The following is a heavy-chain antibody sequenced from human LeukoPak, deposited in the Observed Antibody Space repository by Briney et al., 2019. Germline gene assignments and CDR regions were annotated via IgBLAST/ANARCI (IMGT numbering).Heavy chain of an antibody. Sequence: SQTLSLTCAISGDSLSSDSAAWNWIRQSPSRGLEWLGRTYYRAKWYNDYAVSVKSRITINPDTSKNQFSLQLNSLTPDDTAVYYCARERRVAVTPYYFDYWGQGTLVTVSS. CDR3: ARERRVAVTPYYFDY. D-gene: IGHD5-24*01. CDR2: TYYRAKWYN. CDR1: GDSLSSDSAA. J-gene: IGHJ4*02. V-gene: IGHV6-1*01.